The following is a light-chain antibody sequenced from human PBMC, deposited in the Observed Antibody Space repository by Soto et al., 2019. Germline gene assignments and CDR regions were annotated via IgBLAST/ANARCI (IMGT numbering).Light chain of an antibody. CDR2: IDD. J-gene: IGLJ7*02. CDR3: ATWDDSLNAAV. CDR1: TSNIAGNT. Sequence: QSVLTQPPSLSGTPGQRVTISCSGSTSNIAGNTVHWYQHLPETAPKLLIYIDDQRPSGVPDRFSGSKSGTSASLAISGLHSEDEADYYCATWDDSLNAAVFGGGTKLTAL. V-gene: IGLV1-44*01.